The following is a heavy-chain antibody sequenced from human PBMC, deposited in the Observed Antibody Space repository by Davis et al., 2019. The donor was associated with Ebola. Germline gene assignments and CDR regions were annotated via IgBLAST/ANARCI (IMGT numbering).Heavy chain of an antibody. J-gene: IGHJ6*02. D-gene: IGHD1-1*01. CDR2: IYYSGST. V-gene: IGHV4-39*07. CDR3: ARDRGYAYGMDV. Sequence: PSETLSLTCTVSGGSISSSSYYWGWIRQPPGKGLEWIGSIYYSGSTYYNPSLKSRVTISVDTSKNQFSLKLSSVTAADTAVYYCARDRGYAYGMDVWGQGTTVTVSS. CDR1: GGSISSSSYY.